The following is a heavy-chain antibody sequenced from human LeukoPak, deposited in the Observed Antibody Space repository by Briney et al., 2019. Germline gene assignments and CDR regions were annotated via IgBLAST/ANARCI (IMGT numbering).Heavy chain of an antibody. D-gene: IGHD3-9*01. J-gene: IGHJ4*02. CDR2: FDPEDGET. V-gene: IGHV1-24*01. Sequence: GASVTVSCKVSGYTLTELSMHWVRQAPGKGLEWMGGFDPEDGETIYAQKFQGRVTMTEDTSTDTAYMELSSLRAEDTAVYYCAVPYDILTGYYSEGSYWGQGTLVTVSS. CDR3: AVPYDILTGYYSEGSY. CDR1: GYTLTELS.